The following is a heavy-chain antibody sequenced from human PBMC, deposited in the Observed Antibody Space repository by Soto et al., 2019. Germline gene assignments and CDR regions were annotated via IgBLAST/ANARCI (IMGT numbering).Heavy chain of an antibody. CDR1: GFTFSNYY. V-gene: IGHV3-11*06. D-gene: IGHD5-18*01. Sequence: GGSLRLSCAASGFTFSNYYMSWIRQAPGKGLEWVSYISSTSTYTNYADSVKGRFTISRDNAKNSLYLQMNSLRAEDTAVYYCAREDTAMSYFDYWGQGTLVTVS. J-gene: IGHJ4*02. CDR3: AREDTAMSYFDY. CDR2: ISSTSTYT.